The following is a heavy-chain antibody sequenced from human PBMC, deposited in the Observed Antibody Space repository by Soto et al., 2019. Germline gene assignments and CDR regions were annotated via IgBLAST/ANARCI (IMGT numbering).Heavy chain of an antibody. D-gene: IGHD6-6*01. CDR3: VRSIYSSSAQLFYAMDV. CDR1: GYSISSGYF. J-gene: IGHJ6*02. V-gene: IGHV4-38-2*01. CDR2: MYHSGNT. Sequence: SETLSLTCAVSGYSISSGYFWGWIRQPPGKGLEWIGSMYHSGNTYYNLSLKSRVTISVDTSKNQLSLTLSSATAADTAVYYCVRSIYSSSAQLFYAMDVWGQGTTVTVS.